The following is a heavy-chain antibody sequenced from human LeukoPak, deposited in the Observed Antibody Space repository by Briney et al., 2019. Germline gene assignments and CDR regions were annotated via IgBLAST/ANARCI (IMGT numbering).Heavy chain of an antibody. CDR3: AREGGNWNYGIDNWFDP. Sequence: ASVKVSCKASGYTLSSYYMQWVRQAPGQGLEWMGWINPNSGGTNYAQKFQGRVTMTRDTSISTAYMELSRLRSDDTAVYYCAREGGNWNYGIDNWFDPWGQGTLVTVSS. CDR2: INPNSGGT. D-gene: IGHD1-7*01. V-gene: IGHV1-2*02. CDR1: GYTLSSYY. J-gene: IGHJ5*02.